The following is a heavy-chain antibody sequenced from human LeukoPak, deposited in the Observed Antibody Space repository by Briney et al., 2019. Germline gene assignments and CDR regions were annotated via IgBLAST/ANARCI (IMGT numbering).Heavy chain of an antibody. Sequence: SETLSLTCTVSGYSISSGYYWGWIRQPPGKGLEWIGSIYHSGSTYYNTSLKSRVTISVDTSKNQFSLKLSSVTAADTAVYYCAREVDFWSGYYTEAHYYMDVWGKGTTVTVSS. CDR2: IYHSGST. J-gene: IGHJ6*03. CDR1: GYSISSGYY. CDR3: AREVDFWSGYYTEAHYYMDV. D-gene: IGHD3-3*01. V-gene: IGHV4-38-2*02.